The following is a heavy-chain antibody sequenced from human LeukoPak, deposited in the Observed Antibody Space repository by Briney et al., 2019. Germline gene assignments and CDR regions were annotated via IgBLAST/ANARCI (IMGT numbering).Heavy chain of an antibody. J-gene: IGHJ6*02. D-gene: IGHD3-22*01. V-gene: IGHV3-30-3*01. CDR1: QFTFNIYP. Sequence: GRSLRLSCAASQFTFNIYPMHWVRQAPGKGLEWVATIAYDGTNIFYADSVGGRFTISRDNSKSALFLEMNSLRGEDTAVYYCAREPYDISGYGMDVWGQGTMVTVSS. CDR3: AREPYDISGYGMDV. CDR2: IAYDGTNI.